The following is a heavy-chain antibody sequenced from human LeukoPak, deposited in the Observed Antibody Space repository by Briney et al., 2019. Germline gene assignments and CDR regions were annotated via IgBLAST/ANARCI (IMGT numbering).Heavy chain of an antibody. J-gene: IGHJ5*02. D-gene: IGHD4-17*01. V-gene: IGHV4-34*01. CDR2: INHSGST. Sequence: SETLSLTCAVYGGSFSGYYWRWIRQPPGKGLEWIGEINHSGSTNYNPSLKSRVTISVDTSKNQFSLKLSSVTAADTAVYYCARADGDYVDWFDPWGQGTLVTVSS. CDR3: ARADGDYVDWFDP. CDR1: GGSFSGYY.